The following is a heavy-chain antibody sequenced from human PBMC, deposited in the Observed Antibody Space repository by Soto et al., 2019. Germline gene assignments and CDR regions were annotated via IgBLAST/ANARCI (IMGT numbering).Heavy chain of an antibody. CDR3: ASDSSGYYIGYFDY. V-gene: IGHV3-30*03. Sequence: GGSLRLSCAASGFTFSSYGMHWVRQAPGKGLEWVAVISYDGSNKYYADSVKGRFTISRDNSKNTLYLQMNSLRAEDTAVYYCASDSSGYYIGYFDYWGQGTLVTVSS. CDR1: GFTFSSYG. CDR2: ISYDGSNK. D-gene: IGHD3-22*01. J-gene: IGHJ4*02.